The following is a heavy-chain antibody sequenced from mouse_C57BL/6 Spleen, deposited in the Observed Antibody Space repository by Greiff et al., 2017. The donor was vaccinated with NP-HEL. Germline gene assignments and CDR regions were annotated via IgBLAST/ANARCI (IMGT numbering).Heavy chain of an antibody. CDR1: GYTFTSYG. V-gene: IGHV1-81*01. J-gene: IGHJ1*03. CDR3: ARWDGSSYRYFDV. D-gene: IGHD1-1*01. Sequence: QVQLKQSGAELARPGASVKLSCKASGYTFTSYGISWVKQRTGQGLEWIGEIYPRSGNTYYNEKFKGKATLTADKSSSTAYMELRSLTSEDSAVYFCARWDGSSYRYFDVWGTGTTVTVSS. CDR2: IYPRSGNT.